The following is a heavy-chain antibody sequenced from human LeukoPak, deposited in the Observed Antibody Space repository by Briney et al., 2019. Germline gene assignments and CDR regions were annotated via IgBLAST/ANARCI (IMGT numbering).Heavy chain of an antibody. J-gene: IGHJ5*02. CDR2: ISSSSGTI. CDR1: GFTFSSYS. CDR3: ARLTRYAGDP. D-gene: IGHD3-9*01. Sequence: GGSRRLSCAASGFTFSSYSMNWFRQAPGKGLEWVSYISSSSGTIYYADSVKGRFTVSRDNAKNSLYLQMNSLRAEDTAVYYCARLTRYAGDPWGQGTLVIVSS. V-gene: IGHV3-48*04.